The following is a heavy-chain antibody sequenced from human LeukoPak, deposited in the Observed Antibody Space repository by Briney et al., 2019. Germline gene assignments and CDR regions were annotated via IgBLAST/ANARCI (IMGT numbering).Heavy chain of an antibody. V-gene: IGHV3-23*01. CDR3: ARDVYNMGDY. D-gene: IGHD1-1*01. J-gene: IGHJ4*02. CDR2: ISVSGSSK. CDR1: GFTFSSYA. Sequence: GGSLRLSCAAYGFTFSSYAMSWVRQAPGKGLEWVSGISVSGSSKHYADSMKGRFTISRDNSGNTLYLQMNSLRAEDTAVYYCARDVYNMGDYWGQGTLVTVSS.